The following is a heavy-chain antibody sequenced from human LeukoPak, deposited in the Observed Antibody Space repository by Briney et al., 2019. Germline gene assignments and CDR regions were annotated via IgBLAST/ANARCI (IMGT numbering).Heavy chain of an antibody. Sequence: GASVKVSCKASGYTFTGYYMHWVRQAPGQGLEWMGWINPNSGGTNYAQKFQGRVTMTRDTSISTAYMELSSLRSEDTAVYYCARSWGDWNYGYFDYWGQGTLATVSS. CDR1: GYTFTGYY. D-gene: IGHD1-7*01. V-gene: IGHV1-2*02. CDR3: ARSWGDWNYGYFDY. CDR2: INPNSGGT. J-gene: IGHJ4*02.